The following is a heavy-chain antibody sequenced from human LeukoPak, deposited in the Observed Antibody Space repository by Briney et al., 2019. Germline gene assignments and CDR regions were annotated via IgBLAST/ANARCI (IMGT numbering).Heavy chain of an antibody. V-gene: IGHV3-48*03. CDR2: ISSSGSTI. J-gene: IGHJ6*02. CDR3: AAQIPPPYDILTAIYYYCYGMDV. D-gene: IGHD3-9*01. Sequence: GGSLRLSCAASGFTFSSYEMNWVRQAPGKGLEWVSYISSSGSTIYYADSVKGRFTISRDNAKNSLYLQMNSLRAEDTAVYYCAAQIPPPYDILTAIYYYCYGMDVWGQGTTVTVSS. CDR1: GFTFSSYE.